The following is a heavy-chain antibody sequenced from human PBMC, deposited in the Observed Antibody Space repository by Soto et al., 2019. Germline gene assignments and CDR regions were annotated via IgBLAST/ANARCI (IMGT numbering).Heavy chain of an antibody. D-gene: IGHD3-9*01. V-gene: IGHV4-30-4*01. CDR3: ARGPTYYDILTGYYFDD. Sequence: SETLSLTCTVSGGSISSGDYYWSWIRQPPGKGLEWIGYIYYSGSTYYNPSLKSRVTISVDTSKNQFSLKLSSVTAADTAVYYCARGPTYYDILTGYYFDDWGQGTLVTVSS. J-gene: IGHJ4*02. CDR1: GGSISSGDYY. CDR2: IYYSGST.